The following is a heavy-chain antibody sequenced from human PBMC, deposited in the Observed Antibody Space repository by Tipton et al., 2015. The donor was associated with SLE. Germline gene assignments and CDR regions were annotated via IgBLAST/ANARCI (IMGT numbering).Heavy chain of an antibody. CDR1: GFMFNGFG. Sequence: SLRLSCAASGFMFNGFGMHWVCQAPGKGLEWVANIYYDGSNKLYADSVRGRFTISRDNSKNRLYLQMTSLRAEDTGVYYCVRDATNGYEDYFENWGQGTLVTVSS. D-gene: IGHD5-12*01. J-gene: IGHJ4*02. CDR3: VRDATNGYEDYFEN. CDR2: IYYDGSNK. V-gene: IGHV3-33*01.